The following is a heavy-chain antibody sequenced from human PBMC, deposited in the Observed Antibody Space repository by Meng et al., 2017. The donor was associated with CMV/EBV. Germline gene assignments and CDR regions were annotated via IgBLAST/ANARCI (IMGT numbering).Heavy chain of an antibody. D-gene: IGHD3-22*01. CDR1: GYTFTSYY. Sequence: ASVKVSCKASGYTFTSYYMHWVRQAPGQGLEWMGIINPSGGSTSYAQKFQGRVTMTRDTSTSTVYMELSSLRSKDTAVYYCARDKNLYDSSGYYLFGYWGQGTLVTVSS. J-gene: IGHJ4*02. CDR2: INPSGGST. V-gene: IGHV1-46*01. CDR3: ARDKNLYDSSGYYLFGY.